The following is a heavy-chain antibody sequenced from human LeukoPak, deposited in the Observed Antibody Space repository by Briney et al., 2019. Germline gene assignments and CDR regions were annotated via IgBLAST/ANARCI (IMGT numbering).Heavy chain of an antibody. CDR3: ARAFDMVVATTDNWFDP. J-gene: IGHJ5*02. CDR2: IIPIFGTA. Sequence: SVKVSCKASGGTFSSYAISWVRQAPGQGLEWMGGIIPIFGTANYAQKFQGRVTITTDESTSTAYMELSSLRSEDTAVYYCARAFDMVVATTDNWFDPWGQGTLVTVSS. CDR1: GGTFSSYA. V-gene: IGHV1-69*05. D-gene: IGHD5-12*01.